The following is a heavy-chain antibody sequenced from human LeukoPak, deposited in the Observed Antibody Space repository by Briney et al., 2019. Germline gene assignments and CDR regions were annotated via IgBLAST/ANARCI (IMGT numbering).Heavy chain of an antibody. V-gene: IGHV1-18*01. J-gene: IGHJ3*02. D-gene: IGHD3-10*01. CDR2: ISAYNGNT. Sequence: GASVKVSCKASGYTFTGYGISWVRQAPGQGLEWMGWISAYNGNTNYAQKLQGRVTMTTDTSTSTAYMELRSLRSDDTAVYYCAREITMVRMDAFDIWGQGTMVTVSS. CDR3: AREITMVRMDAFDI. CDR1: GYTFTGYG.